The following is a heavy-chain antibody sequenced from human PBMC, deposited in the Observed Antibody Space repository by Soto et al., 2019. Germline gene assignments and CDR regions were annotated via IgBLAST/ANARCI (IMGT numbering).Heavy chain of an antibody. CDR3: PRGQSGYENFDN. CDR2: INLSDEST. J-gene: IGHJ4*02. Sequence: QVQVVHSGAEVKKPGASVRVSCKATGYTFTKYYMHWVRQAPGQGLEWMGIINLSDESTSYAQKFQGRVTMTRDTSTSTVYMELSSLRSQDTAVYFCPRGQSGYENFDNWGQGTLVTVSS. V-gene: IGHV1-46*01. CDR1: GYTFTKYY. D-gene: IGHD5-12*01.